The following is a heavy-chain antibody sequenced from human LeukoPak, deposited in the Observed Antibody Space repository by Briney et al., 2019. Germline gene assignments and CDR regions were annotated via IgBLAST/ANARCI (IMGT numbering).Heavy chain of an antibody. J-gene: IGHJ6*02. D-gene: IGHD2-2*01. CDR1: GFTFNTYW. Sequence: PGGSLRLSCAASGFTFNTYWMHWVRQAPGKGLEWVAVISYDGSNKYYADSVKGRFTISRDNSKNTLYLQMNSLRAEDTAVYYCARDRDCSSTSCYRVIYGMDVWGQGTTVTVSS. CDR2: ISYDGSNK. CDR3: ARDRDCSSTSCYRVIYGMDV. V-gene: IGHV3-30-3*01.